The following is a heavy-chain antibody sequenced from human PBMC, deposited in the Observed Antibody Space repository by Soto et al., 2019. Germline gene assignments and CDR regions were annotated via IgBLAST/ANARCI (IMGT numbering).Heavy chain of an antibody. Sequence: TLSLTCGVSGGTVASSHWWSWVRQSPGRGLEWIGNVYHTGDTNFNPSLQSRVTFSVDKSNNQFSLRLTSVTAADTAVYFCARGVRRPSSWYSDYWGQGTLVTVS. CDR1: GGTVASSHW. J-gene: IGHJ4*02. D-gene: IGHD6-13*01. CDR3: ARGVRRPSSWYSDY. V-gene: IGHV4-4*01. CDR2: VYHTGDT.